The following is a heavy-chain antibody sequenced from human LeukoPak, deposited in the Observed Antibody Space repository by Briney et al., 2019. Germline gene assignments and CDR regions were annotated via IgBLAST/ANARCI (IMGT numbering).Heavy chain of an antibody. CDR2: ISSSSSYI. Sequence: GGSLRLSCAASGFTSSSYSMNWVRQAPGKGLVWVSSISSSSSYIYYADSVKGRFTISRDNAKNSLYLQMNSLRAEDTAVYYCVRESNDFLTGYYDYWGQGILVTVSS. CDR3: VRESNDFLTGYYDY. V-gene: IGHV3-21*01. D-gene: IGHD3-9*01. J-gene: IGHJ4*02. CDR1: GFTSSSYS.